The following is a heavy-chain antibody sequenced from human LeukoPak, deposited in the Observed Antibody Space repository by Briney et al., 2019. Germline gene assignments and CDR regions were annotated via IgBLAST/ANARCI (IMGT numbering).Heavy chain of an antibody. CDR3: IVFGDSNH. CDR2: IHTSGDT. V-gene: IGHV3-53*01. CDR1: GLTGSHNY. Sequence: GGSLRLSCAASGLTGSHNYVSWVRQAPGKGLEWVSAIHTSGDTCYADSVKGRFTISRGTSKNTLYLQINSLRVEDTAVYYCIVFGDSNHWGQGTLVTVSS. D-gene: IGHD4-17*01. J-gene: IGHJ5*02.